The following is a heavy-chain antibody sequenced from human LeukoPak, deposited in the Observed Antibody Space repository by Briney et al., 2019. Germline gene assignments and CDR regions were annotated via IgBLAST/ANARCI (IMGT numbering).Heavy chain of an antibody. J-gene: IGHJ3*02. CDR2: MNPNSGNA. D-gene: IGHD3-10*01. CDR1: GYTFTSYD. CDR3: ARRGPYDAFDI. Sequence: ASVKVFCKASGYTFTSYDINWVRQATGQGLEWMGWMNPNSGNAGYAQKFQGRVTITRNTSISTAYMELSSLRSEDTAVYYCARRGPYDAFDIWGQGTMVTVSS. V-gene: IGHV1-8*03.